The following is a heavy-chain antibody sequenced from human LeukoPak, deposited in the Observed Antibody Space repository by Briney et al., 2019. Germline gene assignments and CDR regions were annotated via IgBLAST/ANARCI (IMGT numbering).Heavy chain of an antibody. CDR3: VKNCGGDCPVPDAFDI. V-gene: IGHV1-2*02. CDR1: VYILTGDY. Sequence: ASVKVSCKASVYILTGDYMHWVRQAPGQGLEWMGWINPNSGGTKYAQKFKGRVTMTRDTSINTTYMELSRLRSDDTAVYYCVKNCGGDCPVPDAFDIWGQGTMVTVSS. D-gene: IGHD2-21*01. CDR2: INPNSGGT. J-gene: IGHJ3*02.